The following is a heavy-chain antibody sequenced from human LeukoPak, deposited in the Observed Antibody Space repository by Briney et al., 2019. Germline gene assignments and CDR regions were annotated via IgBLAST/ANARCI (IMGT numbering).Heavy chain of an antibody. D-gene: IGHD3-3*01. CDR1: TYSISSGYY. V-gene: IGHV4-38-2*02. CDR3: ARETADYDFWSGYYYYYYMDV. J-gene: IGHJ6*03. Sequence: SETLSLTCSVSTYSISSGYYWGWIRQPPGKGLEWIGSIYHGGSTYYNPSLKSRVTISVDTSKNQFSLKLSSVTAADTAVYYCARETADYDFWSGYYYYYYMDVWGKGTTVTVSS. CDR2: IYHGGST.